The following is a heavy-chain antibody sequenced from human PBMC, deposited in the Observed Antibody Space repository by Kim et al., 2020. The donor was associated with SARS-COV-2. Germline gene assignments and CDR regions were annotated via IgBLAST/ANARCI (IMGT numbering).Heavy chain of an antibody. CDR3: TTDLSKLGAPTFDY. J-gene: IGHJ4*02. CDR1: GFTFSNAW. V-gene: IGHV3-15*01. CDR2: IKSKTDGGTT. D-gene: IGHD1-26*01. Sequence: GGSLRLSCAASGFTFSNAWMSWVRQAPGKGLEWVGRIKSKTDGGTTDYAAPVKGRFTISRDDSKNTLYLQMNSLKTEDTAVYYCTTDLSKLGAPTFDYWGQGTLVTVSS.